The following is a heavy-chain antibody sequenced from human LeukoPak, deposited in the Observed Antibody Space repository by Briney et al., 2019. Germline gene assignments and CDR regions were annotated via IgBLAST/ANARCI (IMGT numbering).Heavy chain of an antibody. J-gene: IGHJ6*02. D-gene: IGHD4-17*01. CDR1: GYTFTSYG. CDR3: ARVPSTVTTLPTGRGTTYYNYYHGMDV. CDR2: IIPIFGTA. Sequence: GASVKVSCKASGYTFTSYGISWVRQAPGQGLEWMGGIIPIFGTANYAQKFQGRVTITADESTSTAYMELSSLRSEDTAVYYCARVPSTVTTLPTGRGTTYYNYYHGMDVWGQGTTVTVSS. V-gene: IGHV1-69*13.